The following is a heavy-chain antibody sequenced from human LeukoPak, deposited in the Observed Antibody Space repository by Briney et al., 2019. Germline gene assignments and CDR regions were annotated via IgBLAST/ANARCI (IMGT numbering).Heavy chain of an antibody. Sequence: PGGSLRLSCEASGFSLTNYGMDWVRQAPGKGLEWVSSISSSSAYIYYAASVRGRFTISRDNAKNSLYLQMNSVRAEDTAVYYCTRELSSSGYYFDSWGQGNLVTVSS. CDR2: ISSSSAYI. CDR1: GFSLTNYG. J-gene: IGHJ4*02. CDR3: TRELSSSGYYFDS. D-gene: IGHD5-18*01. V-gene: IGHV3-21*01.